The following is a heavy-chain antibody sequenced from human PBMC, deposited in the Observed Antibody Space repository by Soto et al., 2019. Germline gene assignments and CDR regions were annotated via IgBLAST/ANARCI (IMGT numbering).Heavy chain of an antibody. V-gene: IGHV4-30-4*01. CDR3: ARAIVVTIGGMDV. D-gene: IGHD5-12*01. CDR2: IYYSGST. CDR1: GGSISSADYY. J-gene: IGHJ6*02. Sequence: LSLTCTVSGGSISSADYYWSWVRQPPGKGLEWIGYIYYSGSTFFNPSLKSRVTISKDTSRNQFSLRLNSVTAADTAVYYCARAIVVTIGGMDVWGQGTTVTVSS.